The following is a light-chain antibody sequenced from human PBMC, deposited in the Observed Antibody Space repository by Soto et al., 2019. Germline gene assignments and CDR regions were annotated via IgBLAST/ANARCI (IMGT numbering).Light chain of an antibody. CDR2: DVS. CDR1: SSDVGGYNY. CDR3: NSYTSSRTVV. V-gene: IGLV2-14*01. Sequence: QSALTQPASVSGSHGQSITISCSGTSSDVGGYNYVSWYQQHPGKAPKLMIYDVSNRPSGVSNRFSGSKSGNTASLTISGLQAEDGADYYCNSYTSSRTVVFGGGTKLTVL. J-gene: IGLJ2*01.